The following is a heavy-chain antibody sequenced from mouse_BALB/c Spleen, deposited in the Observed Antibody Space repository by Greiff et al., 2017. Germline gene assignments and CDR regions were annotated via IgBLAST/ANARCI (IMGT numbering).Heavy chain of an antibody. CDR3: ARSPMADGYSAWFAY. J-gene: IGHJ3*01. CDR2: IYPGNGDT. D-gene: IGHD2-3*01. Sequence: LQQPGAELVKPGASVKMSCKASGYTFTSYNMHWVKQTPGQGLEWIGAIYPGNGDTSYNQKFKGKATLTADKSSSTAYMQLSSLTSEDSAVYYCARSPMADGYSAWFAYWGQGTLVTVSA. CDR1: GYTFTSYN. V-gene: IGHV1-12*01.